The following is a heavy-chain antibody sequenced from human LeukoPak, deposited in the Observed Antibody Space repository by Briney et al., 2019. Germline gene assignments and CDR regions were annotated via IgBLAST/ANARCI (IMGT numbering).Heavy chain of an antibody. Sequence: GGSLSLSCAASGFTFSSYSMNWVRQAPGKGLEWVSSISSSSSYIYYADSVKGRFTISRDNAKNSLYLQMNSLRAEDTAVYYCASLYGDYRPDYWGQGTLVTVSS. J-gene: IGHJ4*02. V-gene: IGHV3-21*01. CDR2: ISSSSSYI. CDR1: GFTFSSYS. CDR3: ASLYGDYRPDY. D-gene: IGHD4-17*01.